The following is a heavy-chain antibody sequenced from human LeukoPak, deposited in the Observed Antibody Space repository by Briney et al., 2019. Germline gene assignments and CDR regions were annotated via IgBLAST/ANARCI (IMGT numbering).Heavy chain of an antibody. D-gene: IGHD3-22*01. J-gene: IGHJ6*02. CDR2: MYVTGTT. Sequence: PSQTLSLSCTGSGGSISDSYLRWIRQPAGKGLEWIGRMYVTGTTNYNPSLRSRVTMSMDTSKNQFSLRLSSVTAADTAVYYCARENYYDSSGYSEGMDVWGQGTTVIVSS. CDR3: ARENYYDSSGYSEGMDV. V-gene: IGHV4-4*07. CDR1: GGSISDSY.